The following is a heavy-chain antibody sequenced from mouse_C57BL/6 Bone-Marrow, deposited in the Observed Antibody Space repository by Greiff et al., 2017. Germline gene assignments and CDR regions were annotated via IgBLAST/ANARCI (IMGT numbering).Heavy chain of an antibody. CDR3: ARADY. J-gene: IGHJ2*01. V-gene: IGHV1-82*01. CDR1: GYAFSRSW. CDR2: IYPGDGAT. Sequence: QVQLQQSGPELVKPGASVKISCKASGYAFSRSWMNWVKQRPGKGLEWIGRIYPGDGATNYNGKFKGKATLTADKSSSTAYMHLSILPSEDSAVYFCARADYWGQGTPLTVSA.